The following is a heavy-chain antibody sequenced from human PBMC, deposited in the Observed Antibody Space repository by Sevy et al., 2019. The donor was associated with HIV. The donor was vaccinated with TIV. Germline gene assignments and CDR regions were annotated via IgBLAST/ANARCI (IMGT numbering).Heavy chain of an antibody. CDR3: ARHCSSSSCSHAFDI. CDR1: GGSFSGYY. Sequence: SETLSLTCAVYGGSFSGYYWSWIRQPPGKGLEWVGEINHRRSTNYNPSLKSRVTISVDSSNNQFSLKVSSVTAADTDVYYCARHCSSSSCSHAFDIWGQGTMVTVSS. V-gene: IGHV4-34*01. J-gene: IGHJ3*02. D-gene: IGHD2-2*01. CDR2: INHRRST.